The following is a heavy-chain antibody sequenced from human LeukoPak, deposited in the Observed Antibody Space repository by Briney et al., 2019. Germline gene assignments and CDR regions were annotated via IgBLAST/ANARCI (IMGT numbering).Heavy chain of an antibody. Sequence: GALRLSCAASGFTFSSYSMNWVRQAPGKGLEWVSSISSSSSYIYYADPVKGRFTISRDNAKNSLYLQMNSLRAEDTAVYYCARADWDTAMIDYWAREPWSPSPQ. J-gene: IGHJ4*02. CDR1: GFTFSSYS. V-gene: IGHV3-21*01. CDR2: ISSSSSYI. CDR3: ARADWDTAMIDY. D-gene: IGHD5-18*01.